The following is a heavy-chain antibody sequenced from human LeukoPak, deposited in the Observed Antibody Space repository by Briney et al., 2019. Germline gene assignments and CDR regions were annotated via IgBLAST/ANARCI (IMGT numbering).Heavy chain of an antibody. CDR1: GFTFSSYA. CDR2: IYSGGST. V-gene: IGHV3-66*01. J-gene: IGHJ4*02. D-gene: IGHD3-10*01. CDR3: ARTSMVRGVIYFDY. Sequence: GGSLRLSCAASGFTFSSYAMSWVRQAPGKGLEWVSVIYSGGSTYYADSVKGRFTISRDNSKNTLYLQMNSLRAEDTAVYYCARTSMVRGVIYFDYWGQGTLVTVSS.